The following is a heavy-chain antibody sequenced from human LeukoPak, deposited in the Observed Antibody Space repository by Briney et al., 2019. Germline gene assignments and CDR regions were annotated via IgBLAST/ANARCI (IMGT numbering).Heavy chain of an antibody. J-gene: IGHJ6*02. V-gene: IGHV4-59*01. CDR2: IFYSGST. D-gene: IGHD6-6*01. CDR1: GDSISNSY. Sequence: PSETLSLTCTVPGDSISNSYWSWIRQPPGKGLEWIGYIFYSGSTSYNPSLKSRVTISIDTSKNQFSLKLTSVTAADTAVHYCARPSPHYYYGMDVWGQGTTVTVSS. CDR3: ARPSPHYYYGMDV.